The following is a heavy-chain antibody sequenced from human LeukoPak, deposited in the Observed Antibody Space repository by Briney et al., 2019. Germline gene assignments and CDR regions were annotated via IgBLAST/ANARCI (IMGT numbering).Heavy chain of an antibody. V-gene: IGHV1-69*05. J-gene: IGHJ4*02. D-gene: IGHD3-22*01. Sequence: ASVKVSCKASGGTFSSYAISWVRQAPGQGLEWMGGIIPIFGTANYAQKFQGRVTITTDESTSTAYMELSSLRSEDTAVYYCARLLDTGYYDSSGYLFDYWGQGTLVTVSS. CDR3: ARLLDTGYYDSSGYLFDY. CDR2: IIPIFGTA. CDR1: GGTFSSYA.